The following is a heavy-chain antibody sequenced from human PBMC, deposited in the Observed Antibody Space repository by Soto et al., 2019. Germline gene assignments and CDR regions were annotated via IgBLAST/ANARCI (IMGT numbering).Heavy chain of an antibody. J-gene: IGHJ4*02. CDR2: IHSSGST. CDR1: GDSISNNY. V-gene: IGHV4-4*07. Sequence: SETLSLTCTVSGDSISNNYWSWIRQPAGKGLEWTGRIHSSGSTTYIPSLKSRVTMSVDTSKNQFSLTVSSVTAADTAVYYCAKVGTADYFDHWGQGTLVTVSS. CDR3: AKVGTADYFDH.